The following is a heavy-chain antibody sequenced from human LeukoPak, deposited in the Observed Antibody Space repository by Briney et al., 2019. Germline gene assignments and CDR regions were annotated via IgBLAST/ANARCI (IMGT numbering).Heavy chain of an antibody. CDR1: GFTFTSSA. CDR2: IVVGSGNT. D-gene: IGHD2-15*01. J-gene: IGHJ3*02. V-gene: IGHV1-58*02. Sequence: GTSVKVSCKASGFTFTSSAMQWVRQARGQRLEWIGCIVVGSGNTNYAQKFQERVTITRDMSTSTAYMELSSLSSEDTAVYYCAADDSYCSGGSCYFRTFDIWGQGTMVTVSS. CDR3: AADDSYCSGGSCYFRTFDI.